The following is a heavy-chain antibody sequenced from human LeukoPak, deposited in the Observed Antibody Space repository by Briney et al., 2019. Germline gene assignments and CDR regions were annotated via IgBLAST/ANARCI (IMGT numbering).Heavy chain of an antibody. Sequence: PGGSLRLSYAASGFTFSSYAMSWVRQAPGKGLEWVSAISGSGGSTYYADAVKGRFTISRDNSKNTLYLQMNSLRAEDTDVYYCSKALVPAHWGQGTLVTVSS. CDR1: GFTFSSYA. V-gene: IGHV3-23*01. CDR2: ISGSGGST. CDR3: SKALVPAH. J-gene: IGHJ4*02. D-gene: IGHD2-2*01.